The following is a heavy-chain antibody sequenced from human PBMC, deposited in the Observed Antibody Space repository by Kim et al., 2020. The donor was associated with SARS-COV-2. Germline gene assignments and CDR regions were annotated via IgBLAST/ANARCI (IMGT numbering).Heavy chain of an antibody. J-gene: IGHJ4*01. D-gene: IGHD3-22*01. CDR1: GYSFSNYG. CDR2: ISSNSGHT. Sequence: ASVKVSCKASGYSFSNYGLVWARQAPGQGLAWMGWISSNSGHTKYAQNVQGRVTLTTDTFTNTGYMELSSLRSDDTAVYYCAPYYDSNSYRGQWDWGQGVPVTVS. V-gene: IGHV1-18*01. CDR3: APYYDSNSYRGQWD.